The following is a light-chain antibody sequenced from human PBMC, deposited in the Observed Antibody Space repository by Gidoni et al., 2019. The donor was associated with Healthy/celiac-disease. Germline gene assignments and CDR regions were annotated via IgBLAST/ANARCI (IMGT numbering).Light chain of an antibody. J-gene: IGKJ1*01. CDR2: AAS. CDR3: QQLNSYLRAT. V-gene: IGKV1-9*01. CDR1: QGISSY. Sequence: DIQFTQSPSFLSASVGDRVTITCRASQGISSYLAWYQQKPGKAPKLLIYAASTLQSGVPSRFSGSGSGTEFTLTISSLQPEDSATYYCQQLNSYLRATFGQGTKVEIK.